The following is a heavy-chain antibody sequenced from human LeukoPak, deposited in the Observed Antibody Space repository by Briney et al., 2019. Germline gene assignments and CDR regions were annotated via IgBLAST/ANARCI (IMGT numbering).Heavy chain of an antibody. D-gene: IGHD2/OR15-2a*01. Sequence: LGASVKVSCKASGYTFTSYDINWVRQAPGQGLEWMGWINPNSGGTNYAQKFQGRVTMTRDTSISTAYMELSRLRSDDTAVYYCARGKYSNWFDPWGQGTLVTASS. J-gene: IGHJ5*02. CDR2: INPNSGGT. CDR1: GYTFTSYD. CDR3: ARGKYSNWFDP. V-gene: IGHV1-2*03.